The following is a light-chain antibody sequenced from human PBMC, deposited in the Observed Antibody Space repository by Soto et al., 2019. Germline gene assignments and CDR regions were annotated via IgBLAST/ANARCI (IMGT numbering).Light chain of an antibody. V-gene: IGKV4-1*01. CDR3: QKYYGFPLT. Sequence: DIVMTQSPDSLAVSLGERATINCKSSQNLLYSSNNKNYFAWYQQRPGQPPKLLIYWASTRESGVPDRFSGSGSGTDFTLTISSLQAEDVAVYYCQKYYGFPLTFGGGTKVEVK. CDR2: WAS. CDR1: QNLLYSSNNKNY. J-gene: IGKJ4*01.